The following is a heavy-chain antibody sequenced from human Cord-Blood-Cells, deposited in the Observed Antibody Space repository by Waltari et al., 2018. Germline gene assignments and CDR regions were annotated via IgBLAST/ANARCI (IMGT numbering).Heavy chain of an antibody. J-gene: IGHJ6*03. CDR1: GFTVSSNY. Sequence: EVQLVESGGGLIQPGGSLRPSCEASGFTVSSNYMSWVRQAPGKGLEWVSVIYSGGSTYYADSVKGRFTISRDNSKNTLYLQMNSLRAEDTAVYYCARSPREDWYYYYYMDVWGKGTTVTVSS. D-gene: IGHD1-26*01. CDR2: IYSGGST. V-gene: IGHV3-53*01. CDR3: ARSPREDWYYYYYMDV.